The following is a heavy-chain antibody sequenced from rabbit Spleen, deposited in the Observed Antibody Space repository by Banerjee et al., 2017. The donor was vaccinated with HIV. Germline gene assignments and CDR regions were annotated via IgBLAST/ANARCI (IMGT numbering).Heavy chain of an antibody. V-gene: IGHV1S7*01. J-gene: IGHJ4*01. CDR1: GFSLSTSDY. CDR2: IDPVFGIA. D-gene: IGHD4-1*01. Sequence: QLTETGGGLVQPGASLTLTCTASGFSLSTSDYMCWVRQAPGKGLEWIGYIDPVFGIAYYATWGSGRFSISRENTQNTVYRQLNSLTAADTATYFCVREVAARFKLWGPGTLVTVS. CDR3: VREVAARFKL.